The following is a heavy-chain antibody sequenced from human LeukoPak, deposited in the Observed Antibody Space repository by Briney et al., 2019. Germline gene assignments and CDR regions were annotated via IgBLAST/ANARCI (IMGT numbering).Heavy chain of an antibody. CDR2: IRYDGSNK. J-gene: IGHJ4*02. Sequence: SGGSLRLSCAASGFTFSSYGMHWVRQAPGKGLEWVAFIRYDGSNKYYADSVKGRFTISRDNSKNTLYLQMNSLRAEDTAVYYCAKDGDTAMVIVYWSQGTLVTVSS. CDR3: AKDGDTAMVIVY. D-gene: IGHD5-18*01. CDR1: GFTFSSYG. V-gene: IGHV3-30*02.